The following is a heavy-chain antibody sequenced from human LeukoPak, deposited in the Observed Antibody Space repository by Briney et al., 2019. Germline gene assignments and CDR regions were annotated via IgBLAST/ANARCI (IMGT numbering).Heavy chain of an antibody. D-gene: IGHD3-10*02. V-gene: IGHV3-48*03. Sequence: GGSLRLPCAASGFTFSSYEMNWVLQAPGKGLEAVSYISSGGSTIYYADSVKGRSTISRDNDKNSLYLQMNSLRAEDTAVYYCAELGITMIGGVWGKGTTVTISS. J-gene: IGHJ6*04. CDR2: ISSGGSTI. CDR1: GFTFSSYE. CDR3: AELGITMIGGV.